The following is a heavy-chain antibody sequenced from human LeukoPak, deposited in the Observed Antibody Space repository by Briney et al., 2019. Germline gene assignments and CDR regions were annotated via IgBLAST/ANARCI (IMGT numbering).Heavy chain of an antibody. D-gene: IGHD6-19*01. CDR2: ISYDGSNK. J-gene: IGHJ4*02. CDR3: AREGRQWLVLDY. Sequence: PGRSLTLSCAACVFTFSSYAMHWLRKAPGKGLEGLAGISYDGSNKYYADSVKGRFTISRDNSKNTLYLQMNSLRAEDTAVYYCAREGRQWLVLDYWGQGTLVTVSS. CDR1: VFTFSSYA. V-gene: IGHV3-30*04.